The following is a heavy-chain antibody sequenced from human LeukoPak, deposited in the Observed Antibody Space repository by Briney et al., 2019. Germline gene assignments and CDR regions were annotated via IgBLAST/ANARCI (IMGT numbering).Heavy chain of an antibody. CDR3: AREYSSSSGKNAFDV. Sequence: SETLSLTCTVSGGSISTYYWSLIRQPAGKGLEWIGRIYASGNTNYNPSLKSRVTMSLDTSKNQFSLRLTSVTAADTAVYYCAREYSSSSGKNAFDVWGQGTMVTVSS. D-gene: IGHD6-6*01. V-gene: IGHV4-4*07. CDR2: IYASGNT. CDR1: GGSISTYY. J-gene: IGHJ3*01.